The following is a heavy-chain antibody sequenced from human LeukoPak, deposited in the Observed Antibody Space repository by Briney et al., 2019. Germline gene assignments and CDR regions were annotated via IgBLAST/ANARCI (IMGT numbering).Heavy chain of an antibody. V-gene: IGHV3-23*01. CDR3: AKVGTDDILTGYYSPLDC. D-gene: IGHD3-9*01. CDR1: GFTFRNYA. Sequence: GGSLRLSCAASGFTFRNYAMSWVRQAPGKGLEWVSAVRNTGSHTYYADSVKGRLTISRDNSNNTLFLQMSRLRADDTAVYYCAKVGTDDILTGYYSPLDCWGQGTLVTVSS. CDR2: VRNTGSHT. J-gene: IGHJ4*02.